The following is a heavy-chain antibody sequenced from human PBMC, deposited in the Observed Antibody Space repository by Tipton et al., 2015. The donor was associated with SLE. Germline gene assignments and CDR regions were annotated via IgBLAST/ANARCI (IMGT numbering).Heavy chain of an antibody. Sequence: TLSLTCTVSGASVSSFCWNWIRQSPGKGLEWIGCVCNSGSANYDPSLKSRGTISVDTSKNRLSLKLSSVTAADTAMYYCARKEIGTMRDYWGQGTLVTVSS. CDR1: GASVSSFC. V-gene: IGHV4-59*02. CDR3: ARKEIGTMRDY. CDR2: VCNSGSA. D-gene: IGHD5-24*01. J-gene: IGHJ4*02.